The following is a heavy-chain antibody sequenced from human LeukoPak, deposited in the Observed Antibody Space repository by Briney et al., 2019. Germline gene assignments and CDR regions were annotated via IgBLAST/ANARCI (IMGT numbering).Heavy chain of an antibody. D-gene: IGHD1-26*01. CDR3: ARAAGATFDH. V-gene: IGHV3-53*01. CDR1: GFTVSSNY. CDR2: IDSGGSA. J-gene: IGHJ4*02. Sequence: GGSLRLSCAASGFTVSSNYMGWVRQAPGKGLKWVSVIDSGGSAYYADSVKGRFTVSRDNSKTTLYFQMNSLRVEDTAVYYCARAAGATFDHWGQGTLVTVSS.